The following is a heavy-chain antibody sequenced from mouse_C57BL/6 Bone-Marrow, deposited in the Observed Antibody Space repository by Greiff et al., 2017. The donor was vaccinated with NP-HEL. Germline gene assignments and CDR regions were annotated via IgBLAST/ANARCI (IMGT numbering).Heavy chain of an antibody. CDR1: GYTFTDYE. Sequence: QVQLQQSGAELVRPGASVTLSCKASGYTFTDYEMHWVKQTPVHGLEWIGAIDPETGGTAYNQKFKGKAILTADKSSSTAYMELRSLTSEDSAVYYCTRRVITTVDYWGQGTTLTVSS. V-gene: IGHV1-15*01. J-gene: IGHJ2*01. CDR2: IDPETGGT. D-gene: IGHD1-1*01. CDR3: TRRVITTVDY.